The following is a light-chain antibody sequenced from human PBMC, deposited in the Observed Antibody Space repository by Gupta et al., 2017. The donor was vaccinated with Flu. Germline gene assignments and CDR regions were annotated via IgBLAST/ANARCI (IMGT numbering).Light chain of an antibody. Sequence: NCKSSQSVLDSSNNKNYLAWYQQKPGQPPKLLIYWASTRESGVPDRFSGGGSGTDFTLTISSLQAEDVAVYYCQQYYSTPFTFGPGTKVDIK. CDR3: QQYYSTPFT. V-gene: IGKV4-1*01. CDR1: QSVLDSSNNKNY. CDR2: WAS. J-gene: IGKJ3*01.